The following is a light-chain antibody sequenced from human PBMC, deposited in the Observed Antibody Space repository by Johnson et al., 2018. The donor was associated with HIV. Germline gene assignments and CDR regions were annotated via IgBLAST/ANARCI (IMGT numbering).Light chain of an antibody. V-gene: IGLV1-51*02. CDR3: GTWDSSLRVGF. CDR2: ENK. CDR1: SSNIGKNY. J-gene: IGLJ1*01. Sequence: QPVLTQPPSVSAAPGQMVSISCSGSSSNIGKNYVSWYQQFPGTAPKLLIHENKKRPSGIPDRFSGSKSGTSATLDITGLQTGDEADYYCGTWDSSLRVGFFGTGTKVTVL.